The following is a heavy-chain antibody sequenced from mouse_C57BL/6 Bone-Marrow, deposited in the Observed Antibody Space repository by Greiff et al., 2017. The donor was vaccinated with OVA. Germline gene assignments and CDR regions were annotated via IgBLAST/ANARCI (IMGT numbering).Heavy chain of an antibody. V-gene: IGHV5-17*01. CDR1: GFTFSDYG. CDR3: ARPPYYYGSSFFAY. Sequence: EVKLVESGGGLVKPGGSLKLSCAASGFTFSDYGMHWVRQAPEKGLEWVAYISSGSSTIYYADTVKGRFTISRDNAKNTLFLQMTSLRSEDTAMYYCARPPYYYGSSFFAYWGQGTLVTVSA. D-gene: IGHD1-1*01. J-gene: IGHJ3*01. CDR2: ISSGSSTI.